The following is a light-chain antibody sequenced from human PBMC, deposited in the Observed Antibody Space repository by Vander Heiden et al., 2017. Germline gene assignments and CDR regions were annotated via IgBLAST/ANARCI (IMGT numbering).Light chain of an antibody. CDR3: YSAADNIWV. J-gene: IGLJ3*02. CDR1: VLARKY. V-gene: IGLV3-27*01. CDR2: KDS. Sequence: SYELTQPSSVSVSPRQTARITCAGDVLARKYARWFQQKPGQAPVLVIYKDSERPSWIPERFSGSSSGTTVTLTISGAQVEDEADYYCYSAADNIWVFGGGTKLTVL.